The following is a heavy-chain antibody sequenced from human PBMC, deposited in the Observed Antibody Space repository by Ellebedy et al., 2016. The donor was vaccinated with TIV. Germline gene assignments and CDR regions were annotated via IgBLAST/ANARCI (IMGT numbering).Heavy chain of an antibody. D-gene: IGHD5-18*01. J-gene: IGHJ6*02. V-gene: IGHV1-18*04. CDR2: ISAYNGNT. CDR1: GYTFTSYG. CDR3: ARDRVGYSYGSYYYYGMDV. Sequence: ASVKVSCKASGYTFTSYGISWVRQAPGQGLEWMGWISAYNGNTNYAQKLQGRVTMTRDTSISTAYMELTRLRSDDTAVYYCARDRVGYSYGSYYYYGMDVWGQGTTVTVSS.